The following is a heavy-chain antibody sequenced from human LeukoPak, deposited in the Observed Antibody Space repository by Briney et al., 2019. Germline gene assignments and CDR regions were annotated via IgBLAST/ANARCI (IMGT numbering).Heavy chain of an antibody. D-gene: IGHD1-26*01. CDR1: GVSISSGGYY. V-gene: IGHV4-31*03. J-gene: IGHJ4*02. Sequence: PSETLSLTCTVSGVSISSGGYYWSWIRQHPGKGPEWVGYIYYSGSTYYNPSLKSRVTISVGTSKNQFSLKLSSVTAADTAVYYCARYSGSYYFDYWGQGTLVTVSS. CDR3: ARYSGSYYFDY. CDR2: IYYSGST.